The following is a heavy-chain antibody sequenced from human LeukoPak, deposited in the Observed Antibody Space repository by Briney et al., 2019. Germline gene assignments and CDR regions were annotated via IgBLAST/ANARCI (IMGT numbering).Heavy chain of an antibody. Sequence: GASVKVSCKASGYTFTSYGISWVRQAPGQGLEWMGWISAYNGNTNYAQKLQGRVTMTTGTSTSTAYMELRSLRSDDTAVYYCARVRNDYVWGSYRYTYYFDYWGQGTLVTVSS. J-gene: IGHJ4*02. V-gene: IGHV1-18*01. CDR2: ISAYNGNT. CDR1: GYTFTSYG. CDR3: ARVRNDYVWGSYRYTYYFDY. D-gene: IGHD3-16*02.